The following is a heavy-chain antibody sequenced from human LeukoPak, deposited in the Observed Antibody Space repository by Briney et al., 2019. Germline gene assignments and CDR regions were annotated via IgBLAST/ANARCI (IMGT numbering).Heavy chain of an antibody. CDR2: ISYDGSNK. J-gene: IGHJ4*02. CDR3: AKEPWIQLWLLFDY. CDR1: GFTFSSYG. Sequence: GGSLRLSCAASGFTFSSYGMHWVRQAPGKGLERVAVISYDGSNKYYADSVKGRFTISRDNSKNTLYLQMNSLRAEDTAVYYCAKEPWIQLWLLFDYWGQGTLVTVSS. D-gene: IGHD5-18*01. V-gene: IGHV3-30*18.